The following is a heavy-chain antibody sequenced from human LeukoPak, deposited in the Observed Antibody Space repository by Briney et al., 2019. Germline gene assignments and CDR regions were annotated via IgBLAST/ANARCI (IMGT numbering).Heavy chain of an antibody. V-gene: IGHV1-69*13. CDR2: IIPMFGTA. CDR1: GGTFNSYA. CDR3: ARARIPFGVVIPWDY. D-gene: IGHD3-3*01. J-gene: IGHJ4*02. Sequence: GASVKVSCKASGGTFNSYAISWGRQAPGQGVEGMGGIIPMFGTADYAQKFQGRLTITAAESTSTAYMELSSLRSEDTAVYYCARARIPFGVVIPWDYWGQGTLVTVSS.